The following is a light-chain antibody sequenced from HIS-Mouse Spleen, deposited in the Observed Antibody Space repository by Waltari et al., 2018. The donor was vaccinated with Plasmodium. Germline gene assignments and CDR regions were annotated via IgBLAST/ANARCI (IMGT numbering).Light chain of an antibody. CDR2: EGS. CDR1: SSDVGSYNL. V-gene: IGLV2-23*01. J-gene: IGLJ2*01. Sequence: QSALTQPASVSGSPGQSITISCTGTSSDVGSYNLFSWYQQPPGKAPNLMIYEGSKRPSGVSNRFSGSKSGNTASLTISGLQAEDEADYYCCSYAGSSTYVVFGGGTKLTVL. CDR3: CSYAGSSTYVV.